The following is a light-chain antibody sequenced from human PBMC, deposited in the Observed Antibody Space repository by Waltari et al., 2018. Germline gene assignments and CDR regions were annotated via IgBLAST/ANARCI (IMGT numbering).Light chain of an antibody. CDR2: YDS. CDR3: QVWDSGSDHPI. V-gene: IGLV3-21*04. CDR1: NFSFKS. J-gene: IGLJ2*01. Sequence: SYVLTQPPSVSVALGQTARITCGGNNFSFKSLHWYQQKPDQAHELVIYYDSDLLSAITERFSGSNSGNTATLTISRVEAGDEADYSCQVWDSGSDHPIFGGGTTLTVL.